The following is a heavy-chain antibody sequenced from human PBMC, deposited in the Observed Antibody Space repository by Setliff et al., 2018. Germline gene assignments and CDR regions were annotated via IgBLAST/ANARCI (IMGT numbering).Heavy chain of an antibody. V-gene: IGHV3-7*01. CDR3: SRDVYDFRTGQADP. Sequence: GGSLRLSCAASGFTFSSLWMAWVRQAPGKGLEWVANINQGGGDQFYVDSVRGRFIISRVNAKNSLYLHMNSLRADDTAVYYCSRDVYDFRTGQADPWGQGTLVTVS. J-gene: IGHJ5*02. CDR1: GFTFSSLW. D-gene: IGHD3-3*01. CDR2: INQGGGDQ.